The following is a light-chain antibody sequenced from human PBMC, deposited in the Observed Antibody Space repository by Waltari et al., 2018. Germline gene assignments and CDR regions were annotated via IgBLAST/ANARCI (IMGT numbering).Light chain of an antibody. J-gene: IGKJ5*01. V-gene: IGKV4-1*01. CDR2: WAS. CDR3: HHYYIPPLT. CDR1: QSLFSRSNSKTY. Sequence: DIVMTQSPASLAVSVGERATINCQSSQSLFSRSNSKTYLAWYQHKPGHPPKLLIYWASIRASGVPDRFSGSGSGTDFTLTISSLQAEDVAVYYCHHYYIPPLTFGQGTRLEI.